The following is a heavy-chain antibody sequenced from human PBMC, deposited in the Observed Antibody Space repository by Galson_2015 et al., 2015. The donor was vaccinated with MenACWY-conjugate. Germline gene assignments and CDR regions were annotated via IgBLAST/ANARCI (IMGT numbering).Heavy chain of an antibody. V-gene: IGHV3-30*02. Sequence: SLRLSCAASGFTFSDSGMHWVRQAPGKGLEWVTFIRYDGNLKYYEDSVKGRFTISRDNSKNTLYLQMNSLRAEDTAVYYCAKVGASGSYYDVMPLDYWCQRALVTVSS. D-gene: IGHD3-10*01. CDR2: IRYDGNLK. CDR1: GFTFSDSG. CDR3: AKVGASGSYYDVMPLDY. J-gene: IGHJ4*02.